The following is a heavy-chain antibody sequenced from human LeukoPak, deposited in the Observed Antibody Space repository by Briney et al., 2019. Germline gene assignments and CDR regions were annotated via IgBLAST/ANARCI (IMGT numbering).Heavy chain of an antibody. Sequence: PRGSLRLSCAASGFTFTSYAMSWVRQAPGKGLEWVSVISGSGGTTYYAGSVKGRLTISRDNSKDTLYLQMNSLRAEDTAVYYCAKTPNSGNYYASFDYWGQGTLVTVSS. CDR1: GFTFTSYA. V-gene: IGHV3-23*01. J-gene: IGHJ4*02. CDR2: ISGSGGTT. D-gene: IGHD1-26*01. CDR3: AKTPNSGNYYASFDY.